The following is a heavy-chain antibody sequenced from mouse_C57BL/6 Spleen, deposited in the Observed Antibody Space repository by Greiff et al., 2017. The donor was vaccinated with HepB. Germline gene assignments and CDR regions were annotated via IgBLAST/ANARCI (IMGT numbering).Heavy chain of an antibody. J-gene: IGHJ2*01. CDR1: GYTFTSYW. CDR3: AKERDFGVKGY. Sequence: QVQLQQPGAELVRPGTSVKLSCKASGYTFTSYWMHWVKQRPGQGLEWIGVIDPSDSYTNYNQKFKGKATLTVDTSSSTAYMQLSSLTSEDSAVYYCAKERDFGVKGYWGQGTTLTVSS. CDR2: IDPSDSYT. V-gene: IGHV1-59*01. D-gene: IGHD1-3*01.